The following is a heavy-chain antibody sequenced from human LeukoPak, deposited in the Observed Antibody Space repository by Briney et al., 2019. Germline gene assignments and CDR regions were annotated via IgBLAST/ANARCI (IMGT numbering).Heavy chain of an antibody. Sequence: ASVKVSCKASGGTFSSYAINWVGQAPGQGLEWMGGIIPIFGTPNYAQKLQDRVTITADESTSTAYMELSSLRSEDTAVYYCARCRQWLIKDLACDAFDIWGQGTMVTVPS. CDR3: ARCRQWLIKDLACDAFDI. CDR2: IIPIFGTP. D-gene: IGHD6-19*01. J-gene: IGHJ3*02. CDR1: GGTFSSYA. V-gene: IGHV1-69*01.